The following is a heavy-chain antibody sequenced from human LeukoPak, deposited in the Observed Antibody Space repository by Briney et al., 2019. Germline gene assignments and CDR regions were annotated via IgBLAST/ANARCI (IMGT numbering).Heavy chain of an antibody. V-gene: IGHV4-30-4*01. CDR3: ARVYYYDNSGYGKDYFDY. CDR1: GGSISSGDYY. D-gene: IGHD3-22*01. Sequence: SQTLSLTCTVSGGSISSGDYYWSWIRQPPGKGLEWIGYVYYSGSTYYNPSLKSRVTISVDTSKNQFSLKLSSVTAADTAVYYCARVYYYDNSGYGKDYFDYWGQGTLVTVSS. CDR2: VYYSGST. J-gene: IGHJ4*02.